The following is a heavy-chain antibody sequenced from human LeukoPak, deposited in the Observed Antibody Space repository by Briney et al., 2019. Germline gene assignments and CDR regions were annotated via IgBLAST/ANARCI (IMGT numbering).Heavy chain of an antibody. CDR1: GYRFTSYW. J-gene: IGHJ4*02. D-gene: IGHD1-14*01. CDR3: ARRISVYYFDY. CDR2: IYPGDSDT. Sequence: GESLKISCKGSGYRFTSYWIGWVRQMPGKGLEWMGIIYPGDSDTRYSPFYQGQVTISADKSISTAYLQWSSLKASDTAMYYCARRISVYYFDYWGQGTLVTVSS. V-gene: IGHV5-51*01.